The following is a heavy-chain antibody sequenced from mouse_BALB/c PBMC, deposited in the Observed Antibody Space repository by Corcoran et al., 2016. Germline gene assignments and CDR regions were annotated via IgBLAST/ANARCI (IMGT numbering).Heavy chain of an antibody. CDR3: ARGLLRSPFDY. CDR2: ISYDGSN. CDR1: GYSITSGYY. D-gene: IGHD1-1*01. J-gene: IGHJ2*01. Sequence: DVQLQESGPGLVKPSQSMSLTCSVTGYSITSGYYCNWIRQFPGNKLEWMGYISYDGSNNYNPSLKNRISITRDTSKNQFFLKLNSVTTEDTATYDCARGLLRSPFDYWGQGTTLTVSS. V-gene: IGHV3-6*02.